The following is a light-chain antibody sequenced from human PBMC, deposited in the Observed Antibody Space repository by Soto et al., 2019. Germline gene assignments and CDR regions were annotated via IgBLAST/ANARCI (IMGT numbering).Light chain of an antibody. CDR2: EVS. V-gene: IGLV2-8*01. Sequence: TQPPTASGSPGRSVPSSCTGTSSDGGGYNYVSWYQQQPGKAPKLMIYEVSERPSGVPDRFSGSKSSNTASLTVSGLQAEDEADYYCIAYAGSNHFVFGPGTRVTV. CDR3: IAYAGSNHFV. CDR1: SSDGGGYNY. J-gene: IGLJ1*01.